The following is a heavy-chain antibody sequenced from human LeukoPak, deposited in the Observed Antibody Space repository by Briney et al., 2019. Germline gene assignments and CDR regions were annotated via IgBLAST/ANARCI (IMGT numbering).Heavy chain of an antibody. V-gene: IGHV1-69*13. CDR3: ARGRGVYGSGSSYYYYMDV. CDR1: GGTFSSYA. D-gene: IGHD3-10*01. J-gene: IGHJ6*03. Sequence: ASVKVSCKASGGTFSSYAISWVRQAPGQGLEWMGGIIPIFGTANYAQRFQGRVTITADESTSTAYMELSSLRSEDTAVYYCARGRGVYGSGSSYYYYMDVWGKGTTVTISS. CDR2: IIPIFGTA.